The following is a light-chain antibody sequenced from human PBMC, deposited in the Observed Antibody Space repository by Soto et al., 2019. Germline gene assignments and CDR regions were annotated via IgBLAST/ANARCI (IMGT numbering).Light chain of an antibody. CDR1: QSISSY. CDR2: AAS. Sequence: DIQMTQSPSSLSASVGDIVTITCRASQSISSYLNWYQQKPGKAPKLLIYAASSLQSGVPSRFNASGSGTDFTLTISSLHPEDFATYYCQQSYSTPYTFGQGTKLEIK. CDR3: QQSYSTPYT. V-gene: IGKV1-39*01. J-gene: IGKJ2*01.